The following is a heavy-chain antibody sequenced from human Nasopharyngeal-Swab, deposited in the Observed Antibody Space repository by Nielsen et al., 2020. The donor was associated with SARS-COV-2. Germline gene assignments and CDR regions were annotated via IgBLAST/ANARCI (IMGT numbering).Heavy chain of an antibody. V-gene: IGHV3-23*01. Sequence: GESLKISCAASGFTFSSYAMSWVRQAPGKGLEWVSAISGSGGSTYYADSVKGRFTISRDNSKNTLYLQMNSLRAEDTAVYYCAKVRPDGSGSYTYYFDYWGQGTLDTVSS. CDR1: GFTFSSYA. CDR2: ISGSGGST. J-gene: IGHJ4*02. CDR3: AKVRPDGSGSYTYYFDY. D-gene: IGHD3-10*01.